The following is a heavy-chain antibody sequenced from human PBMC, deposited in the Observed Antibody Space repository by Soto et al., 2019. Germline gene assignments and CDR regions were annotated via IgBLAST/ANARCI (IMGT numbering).Heavy chain of an antibody. Sequence: QVPLVQSGAEVKKPGASVKVSCKASGYTFTSYAMHWVRQAPGQRLEWMGWINAGNGNTKYSQKFQGRVTITRDTSASTAYMELSSLRSEDTAVYYCATGRIAAAGSSLGGAFDIWGQGTMVTVSS. D-gene: IGHD6-13*01. CDR2: INAGNGNT. CDR1: GYTFTSYA. CDR3: ATGRIAAAGSSLGGAFDI. V-gene: IGHV1-3*01. J-gene: IGHJ3*02.